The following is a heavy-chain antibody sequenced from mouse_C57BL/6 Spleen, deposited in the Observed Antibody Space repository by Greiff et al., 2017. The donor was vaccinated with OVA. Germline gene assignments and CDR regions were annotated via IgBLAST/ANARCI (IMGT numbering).Heavy chain of an antibody. D-gene: IGHD5-1*01. V-gene: IGHV2-6-1*01. CDR3: ARHDNEYTYARDY. J-gene: IGHJ4*01. CDR2: IWSDGST. Sequence: VKLMESGPGLVAPSQSLSITCTVSGFSLTSYGVHWVRQPPGKGLEWLVVIWSDGSTTYNSALKSRLSISKDNSKSQVFLKMNSLQTDDTAMYYCARHDNEYTYARDYWGQGTSVTVSS. CDR1: GFSLTSYG.